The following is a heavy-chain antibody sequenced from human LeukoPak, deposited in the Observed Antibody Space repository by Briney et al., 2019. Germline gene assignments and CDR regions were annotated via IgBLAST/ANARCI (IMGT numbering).Heavy chain of an antibody. V-gene: IGHV1-18*01. CDR1: GYIFTNYG. CDR3: ARGITYCGGDCYSPREVHYYYYMDV. J-gene: IGHJ6*03. D-gene: IGHD2-21*02. CDR2: ISAYNGHT. Sequence: ASVKVSCKASGYIFTNYGISWVRQAPGRGLEWVGWISAYNGHTNYAQNFQGRVTMTTDTSTSTAYMELRSLRSDDTAVYYCARGITYCGGDCYSPREVHYYYYMDVWGKGTTVTVSS.